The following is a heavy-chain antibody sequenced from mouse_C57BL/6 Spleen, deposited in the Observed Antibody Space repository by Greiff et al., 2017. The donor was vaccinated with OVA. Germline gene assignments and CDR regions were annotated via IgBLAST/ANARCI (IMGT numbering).Heavy chain of an antibody. CDR2: IDPSDSET. CDR3: ARSRYGSSLYAMDY. J-gene: IGHJ4*01. D-gene: IGHD1-1*01. V-gene: IGHV1-52*01. CDR1: GYTFTSYW. Sequence: QVQLQQPGAELVRPGSSVKLSCEASGYTFTSYWMHWVKQRPIQGLEWIGNIDPSDSETHYNQKFKDKATLTVDKSSSTAYMQLSSLTSEDSAVYYCARSRYGSSLYAMDYWGQGTSVTVSS.